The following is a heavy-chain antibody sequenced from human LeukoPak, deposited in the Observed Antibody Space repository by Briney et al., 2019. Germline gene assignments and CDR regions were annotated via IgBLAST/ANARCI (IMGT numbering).Heavy chain of an antibody. CDR1: GFTFSSYSMN. CDR3: VRAGDQGKFSYGRF. V-gene: IGHV4-59*05. J-gene: IGHJ4*02. CDR2: IYYSGST. Sequence: GSLRLSCAASGFTFSSYSMNWVRQPPGKGLEWIGSIYYSGSTYYNPSLRSRVTISVDTSKNQFSLKLSSVTAADTAVYYCVRAGDQGKFSYGRFWGQGTLVTVSS. D-gene: IGHD5-18*01.